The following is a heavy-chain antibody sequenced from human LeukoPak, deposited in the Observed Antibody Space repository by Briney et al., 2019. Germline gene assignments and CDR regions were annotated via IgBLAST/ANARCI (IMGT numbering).Heavy chain of an antibody. V-gene: IGHV1-18*01. CDR1: GYTFSTYG. CDR2: ISGNSGKT. Sequence: ASVKVSCKTSGYTFSTYGLSWVRQAPGQGLEWMGWISGNSGKTHYAQKFQDRVTLTSDTSSTTAFMELRSLRSDDTAMYYCARNAGSYFEFAPWGQGTLVTVSS. CDR3: ARNAGSYFEFAP. J-gene: IGHJ5*02. D-gene: IGHD1-26*01.